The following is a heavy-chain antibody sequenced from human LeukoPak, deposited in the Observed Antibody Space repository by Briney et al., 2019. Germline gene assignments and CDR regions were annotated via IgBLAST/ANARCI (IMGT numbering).Heavy chain of an antibody. V-gene: IGHV4-59*11. J-gene: IGHJ6*03. CDR2: IYYSGST. CDR3: ARFGSSQYNYMDV. CDR1: GGSISSHY. Sequence: SETLSLTCTVSGGSISSHYWSWIRQPPGKGLEWIGYIYYSGSTNYNPSLKSRVTISVDTSKNQFSLKLSSVTAADTAVYYCARFGSSQYNYMDVWGKGTTVTVSS. D-gene: IGHD6-6*01.